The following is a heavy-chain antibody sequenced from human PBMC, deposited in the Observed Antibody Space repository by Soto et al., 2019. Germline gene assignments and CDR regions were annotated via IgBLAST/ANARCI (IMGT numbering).Heavy chain of an antibody. Sequence: GASVKVSCKASGGTFSSYTICWVRQAPGQGLEWMGRIIPILGIANYAQKFQGRVTITADKSTSTAYMELSSLRSEDTAVYYWARGPRDIVATTRWYYFDYWGQGTLVTVSS. J-gene: IGHJ4*02. CDR2: IIPILGIA. V-gene: IGHV1-69*02. D-gene: IGHD5-12*01. CDR1: GGTFSSYT. CDR3: ARGPRDIVATTRWYYFDY.